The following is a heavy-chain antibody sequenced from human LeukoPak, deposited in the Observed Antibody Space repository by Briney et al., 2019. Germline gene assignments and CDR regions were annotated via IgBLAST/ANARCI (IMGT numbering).Heavy chain of an antibody. CDR1: GGSFSGSY. CDR2: ISHSGSS. Sequence: PSETLSLTCAVYGGSFSGSYWIWIRQPPGKGLEWIGEISHSGSSNYNPSLKSRVTISVDTSKNQISLKLSSVAAADTAVYYCARKAVGETSNYFDYWGQGTLVTVSS. CDR3: ARKAVGETSNYFDY. V-gene: IGHV4-34*01. D-gene: IGHD1-26*01. J-gene: IGHJ4*02.